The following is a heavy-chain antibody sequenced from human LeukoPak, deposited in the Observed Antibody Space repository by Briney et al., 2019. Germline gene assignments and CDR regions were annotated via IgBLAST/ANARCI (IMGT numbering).Heavy chain of an antibody. CDR2: IYYSGST. J-gene: IGHJ4*02. D-gene: IGHD6-13*01. CDR1: GGSISSSSYY. CDR3: VSSSLLFDY. Sequence: PSGTLSLTCTVSGGSISSSSYYWGWIRQPPGKGLEWIGSIYYSGSTYYNPSLKSRVTISVDTSKNQFSLKLSSVTAADTAVYYCVSSSLLFDYWGQGTLVTVSS. V-gene: IGHV4-39*01.